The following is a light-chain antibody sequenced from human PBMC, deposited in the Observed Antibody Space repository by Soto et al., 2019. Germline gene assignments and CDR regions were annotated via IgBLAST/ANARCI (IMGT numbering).Light chain of an antibody. V-gene: IGKV3D-15*01. CDR1: QSVNIY. CDR3: QQYNNWPRRT. CDR2: GAS. J-gene: IGKJ1*01. Sequence: EIVMTQSPATLSVSPGERATLSCRASQSVNIYLAWYQQKPGQAPRLLIFGASSRATGIPARFSGSGSGTEFNLTISSLQSEDFAVYYCQQYNNWPRRTFGQGTKVDIK.